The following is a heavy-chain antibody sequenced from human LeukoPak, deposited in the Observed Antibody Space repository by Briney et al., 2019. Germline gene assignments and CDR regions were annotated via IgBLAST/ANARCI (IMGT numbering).Heavy chain of an antibody. CDR2: LWYDGSNK. J-gene: IGHJ6*02. CDR1: GFTFSTSD. CDR3: ARDVGLESSVWYWEYYYYGLDV. V-gene: IGHV3-33*08. Sequence: GGSLRLSCAASGFTFSTSDMNWVRQAPGKGMEWESILWYDGSNKFYADSVKGRFTISRDNSKNTLWLQMNSLRAEDTAVYYCARDVGLESSVWYWEYYYYGLDVWGQGTTVTVSS. D-gene: IGHD6-19*01.